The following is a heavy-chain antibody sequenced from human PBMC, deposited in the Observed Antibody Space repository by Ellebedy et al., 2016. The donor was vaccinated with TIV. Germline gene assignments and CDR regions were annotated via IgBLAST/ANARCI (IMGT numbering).Heavy chain of an antibody. V-gene: IGHV4-39*07. D-gene: IGHD3-10*01. CDR1: GGSISSGGYY. J-gene: IGHJ6*02. Sequence: SETLSLXXTVSGGSISSGGYYWSWIRQPPGKGLEWIGEINHSGSTNYNPSLKSRVTISVDTSKNQFSLKLSSVTAADTAVYYCARDRITMVRGVIQTRYYGMDVWGQGTTVTVSS. CDR2: INHSGST. CDR3: ARDRITMVRGVIQTRYYGMDV.